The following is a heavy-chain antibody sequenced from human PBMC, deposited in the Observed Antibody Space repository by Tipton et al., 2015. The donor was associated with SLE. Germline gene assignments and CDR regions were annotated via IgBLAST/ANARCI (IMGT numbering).Heavy chain of an antibody. CDR3: ARYGGRYYYYVMDV. V-gene: IGHV1-69*01. J-gene: IGHJ6*02. Sequence: QLVQSGAEVKKPGSSVKVSCKASGGTFSSYAISWVRQAPGKGLEWMGGIIPIFGTANNAQKFQVRVTITTDESTITAYMELRSLRSEDTAVYYCARYGGRYYYYVMDVWGQGTTVTVSS. CDR2: IIPIFGTA. D-gene: IGHD4-23*01. CDR1: GGTFSSYA.